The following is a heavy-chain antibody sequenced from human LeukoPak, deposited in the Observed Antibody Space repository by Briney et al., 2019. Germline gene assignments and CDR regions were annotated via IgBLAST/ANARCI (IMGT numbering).Heavy chain of an antibody. Sequence: GGSLRLSCAASGFTFSSYWMSWVRQAPGKGLEWVANIKQDGSEKYYVDSVKGRFTISRDNAKNSLYLQMNSLRAEDTALYYCASGPYYYDSSGYYLFDYWGQGTLVTVSS. J-gene: IGHJ4*02. CDR2: IKQDGSEK. CDR1: GFTFSSYW. D-gene: IGHD3-22*01. CDR3: ASGPYYYDSSGYYLFDY. V-gene: IGHV3-7*03.